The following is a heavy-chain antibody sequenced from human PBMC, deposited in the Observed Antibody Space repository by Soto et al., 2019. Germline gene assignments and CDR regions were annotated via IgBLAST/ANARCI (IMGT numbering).Heavy chain of an antibody. Sequence: QPGGSLRLSCAASGFTFSGSAMHWVRQASGKGLEWVGRIRSKANSYATAYAASVKGRFTISRDDSKNTAYLQMNSLKTEDTAGYYCTRIAVGGQKPWGQGTLVTVSS. CDR3: TRIAVGGQKP. V-gene: IGHV3-73*01. CDR1: GFTFSGSA. D-gene: IGHD2-15*01. CDR2: IRSKANSYAT. J-gene: IGHJ5*02.